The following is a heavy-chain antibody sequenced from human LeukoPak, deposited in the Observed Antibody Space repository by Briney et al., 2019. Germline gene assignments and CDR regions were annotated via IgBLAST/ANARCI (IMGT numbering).Heavy chain of an antibody. J-gene: IGHJ4*02. D-gene: IGHD3-22*01. CDR3: ARGDYYDSSGYDY. CDR2: INPNSGGT. Sequence: ASVKVSCTASGYTFTGYYMHWVRQAPGQGLEWMGWINPNSGGTNYAQKFQGRVTMTRDTSISTAYMELSRLRSDDTAVYYCARGDYYDSSGYDYWGQGTLVTVSS. CDR1: GYTFTGYY. V-gene: IGHV1-2*02.